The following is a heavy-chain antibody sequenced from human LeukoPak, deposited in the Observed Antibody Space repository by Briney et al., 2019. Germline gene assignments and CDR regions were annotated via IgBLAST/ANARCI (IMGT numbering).Heavy chain of an antibody. CDR1: GYTFTSYG. CDR2: ISAYNGNT. J-gene: IGHJ4*02. V-gene: IGHV1-18*01. D-gene: IGHD1-1*01. Sequence: ASVKVSCKASGYTFTSYGISWVRQAPGQGLEWMGWISAYNGNTNYAQKLQGRVTMTTDTSTSTAYMELRSLGSDDTAVYYCARELERDPYFDYWGQGTLVTVSS. CDR3: ARELERDPYFDY.